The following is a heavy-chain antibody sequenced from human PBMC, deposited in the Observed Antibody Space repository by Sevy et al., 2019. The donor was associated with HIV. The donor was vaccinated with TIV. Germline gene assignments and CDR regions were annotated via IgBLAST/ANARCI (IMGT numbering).Heavy chain of an antibody. V-gene: IGHV3-21*01. J-gene: IGHJ4*02. CDR2: ISGLNNNL. Sequence: GGSLRLSCAASGFTFSSYGMNWVRQAPGKGLEWVSYISGLNNNLYYADSVRGRFTISRDNAKNSLYLQMNSLRAEDTAVYYCARGASSGWDYFDYWGQGTLVTVSS. CDR3: ARGASSGWDYFDY. CDR1: GFTFSSYG. D-gene: IGHD6-19*01.